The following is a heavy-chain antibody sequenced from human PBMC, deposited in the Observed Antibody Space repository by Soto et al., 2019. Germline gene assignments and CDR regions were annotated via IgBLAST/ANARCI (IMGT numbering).Heavy chain of an antibody. V-gene: IGHV4-59*02. CDR3: ATGYCSTTSCYAGFDY. CDR2: FYYGGST. Sequence: PSETLSLTCTVSGGSVSRYYWSWIRQPPGKGLEWIGYFYYGGSTDYNPSLKSRVTMSADTSKNHFSLNLSSVTAADTAVYYCATGYCSTTSCYAGFDYWGQGTLVTVSS. CDR1: GGSVSRYY. J-gene: IGHJ4*02. D-gene: IGHD2-2*01.